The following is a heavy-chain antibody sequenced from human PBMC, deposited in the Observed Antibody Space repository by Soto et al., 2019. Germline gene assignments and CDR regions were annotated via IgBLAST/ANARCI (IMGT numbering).Heavy chain of an antibody. CDR1: GGTFSSYA. J-gene: IGHJ6*02. CDR3: AREGTYYDTLTGNYPDYYYYYGMDV. D-gene: IGHD3-9*01. Sequence: QVQLVQSGAEVKNPGSSVKVSCKASGGTFSSYAISWVRQAPGQGLEWMGGLIHIFATPKYAQRFQGRVTITADESTSAAYMELSSLRSEDTAVYYCAREGTYYDTLTGNYPDYYYYYGMDVWGQGTTVTVSS. CDR2: LIHIFATP. V-gene: IGHV1-69*01.